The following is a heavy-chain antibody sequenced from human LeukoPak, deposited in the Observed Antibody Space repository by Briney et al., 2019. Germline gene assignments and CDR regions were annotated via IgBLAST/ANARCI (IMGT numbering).Heavy chain of an antibody. J-gene: IGHJ4*02. CDR1: GGSFGGYY. CDR3: ARGKRGYSSSWCDY. V-gene: IGHV4-34*01. D-gene: IGHD6-13*01. Sequence: PSETLPLTCAVYGGSFGGYYWSWIRQPPGKGLEWIGEINHSGSTNYNPSLKSRVTISVDTSKNQFSLKLSSVTAADTAVYYCARGKRGYSSSWCDYWGQGTLVTVSS. CDR2: INHSGST.